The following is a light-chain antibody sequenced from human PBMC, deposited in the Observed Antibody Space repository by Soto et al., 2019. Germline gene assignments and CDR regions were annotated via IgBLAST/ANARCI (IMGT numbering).Light chain of an antibody. CDR2: SNN. CDR3: AAWDDSLNGS. Sequence: QSVLTQPPSASGTPGQRVTISCSGSSSNIGSNTVNWYQQLPGTAPKLLIYSNNQRPLGVPDRFSGSKSGTSASLAISGLQSEDEADYYCAAWDDSLNGSFVGGTKLNVL. V-gene: IGLV1-44*01. CDR1: SSNIGSNT. J-gene: IGLJ3*02.